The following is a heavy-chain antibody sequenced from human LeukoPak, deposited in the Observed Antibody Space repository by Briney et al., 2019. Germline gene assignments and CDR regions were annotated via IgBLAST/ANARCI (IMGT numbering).Heavy chain of an antibody. CDR2: IYYSGST. J-gene: IGHJ3*02. CDR3: ARAGDYGDYTEAFDI. V-gene: IGHV4-30-4*02. CDR1: GGSISSGDYY. Sequence: PSETLSLTCTVSGGSISSGDYYWSWIRQPPRKGLEWIGYIYYSGSTYYNPSLKSRVTISVDTSKNQFSLKLSSVTAADTAVYYCARAGDYGDYTEAFDIWGQGTMVTVSS. D-gene: IGHD4-17*01.